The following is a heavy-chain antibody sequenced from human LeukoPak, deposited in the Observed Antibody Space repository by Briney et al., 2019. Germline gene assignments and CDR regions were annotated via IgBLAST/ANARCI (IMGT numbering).Heavy chain of an antibody. CDR3: VRSVAGVLDY. Sequence: SETLSLTCTVSGGSISSSSYYWGWIRQPPGKGLEWIGSIYYSGSTYYNPSLKSRVTISVDTSKNQFSLKLSSVTAADTAVYYCVRSVAGVLDYWGQGTLVTVSS. V-gene: IGHV4-39*07. D-gene: IGHD6-19*01. CDR1: GGSISSSSYY. J-gene: IGHJ4*02. CDR2: IYYSGST.